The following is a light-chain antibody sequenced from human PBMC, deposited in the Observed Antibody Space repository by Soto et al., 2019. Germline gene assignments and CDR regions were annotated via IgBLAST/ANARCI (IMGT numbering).Light chain of an antibody. Sequence: QSVLTQPPSASGTPGQRVTISCSGSGSNIGSYTVSWYQQLPGTAPNLLIYSNDQRPSGVPDRFSGSKSGTSASLAISGLQSEDEADYYCAAWDDSLSGAVFGGGTQLTVL. CDR1: GSNIGSYT. CDR3: AAWDDSLSGAV. V-gene: IGLV1-44*01. J-gene: IGLJ7*01. CDR2: SND.